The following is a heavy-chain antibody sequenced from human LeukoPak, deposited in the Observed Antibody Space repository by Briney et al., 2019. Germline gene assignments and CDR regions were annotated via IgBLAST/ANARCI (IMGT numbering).Heavy chain of an antibody. J-gene: IGHJ6*02. CDR3: AKDVRGSWYGYYYYGMDV. Sequence: PGGSLRLSCAASGFTFSSYGMHWVRQAPGKGLEWVAVISYDGSNKYYADSVKGRFTISRDNSKNTLYLQMNSLRAEDTAVYYCAKDVRGSWYGYYYYGMDVWGQGTTVTVSS. V-gene: IGHV3-30*18. D-gene: IGHD6-13*01. CDR2: ISYDGSNK. CDR1: GFTFSSYG.